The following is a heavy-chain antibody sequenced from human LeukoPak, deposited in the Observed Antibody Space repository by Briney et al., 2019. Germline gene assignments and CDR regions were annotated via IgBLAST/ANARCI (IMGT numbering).Heavy chain of an antibody. CDR1: GGSISSYY. D-gene: IGHD3-10*01. J-gene: IGHJ4*02. Sequence: SETLSLTCTVSGGSISSYYWSWIGQPAGKGLEWIGRIYTSGSTNYNPSLKSRVTMSVDTSKNQFSLKLSSVTAADTAVYFCARDAGMSSGSYYNAPTNFDYWGQGTLVTVSS. CDR2: IYTSGST. CDR3: ARDAGMSSGSYYNAPTNFDY. V-gene: IGHV4-4*07.